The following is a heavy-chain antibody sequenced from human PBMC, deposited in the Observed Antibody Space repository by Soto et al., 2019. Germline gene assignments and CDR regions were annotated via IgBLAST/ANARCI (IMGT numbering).Heavy chain of an antibody. CDR2: ISAYNGNT. D-gene: IGHD3-3*01. J-gene: IGHJ6*03. CDR1: GYTFTSYG. CDR3: ARAYYFGFDYYYYMDV. Sequence: ASVKVSCKASGYTFTSYGISWVRQAPGQGLEWMGWISAYNGNTNYAQKLQGRVTMTTDTSTSTAYMELRSLRSDDTAVYYCARAYYFGFDYYYYMDVWGKGTTVTVS. V-gene: IGHV1-18*01.